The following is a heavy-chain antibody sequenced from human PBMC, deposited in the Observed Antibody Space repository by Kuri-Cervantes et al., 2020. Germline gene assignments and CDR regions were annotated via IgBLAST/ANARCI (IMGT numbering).Heavy chain of an antibody. CDR3: ARDWVGATFDYYYYGMDV. J-gene: IGHJ6*02. D-gene: IGHD1-26*01. CDR2: FDPEDGET. CDR1: GYTLTELS. V-gene: IGHV1-24*01. Sequence: ASVKVSCKVSGYTLTELSMHWVRQAPGKGLEWMGGFDPEDGETIYAQKFQGRVTMTEDTSTDTAYMELSSLRSEDTAVYYCARDWVGATFDYYYYGMDVWGQGTTVTVSS.